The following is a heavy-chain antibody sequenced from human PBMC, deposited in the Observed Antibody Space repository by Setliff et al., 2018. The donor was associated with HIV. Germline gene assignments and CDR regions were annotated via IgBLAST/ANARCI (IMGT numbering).Heavy chain of an antibody. CDR3: ARGDSTWPTQLLDV. V-gene: IGHV4-4*02. CDR1: GGSISSFNY. CDR2: IYHTGSI. Sequence: SETLSLTCAVSGGSISSFNYWSWVRQSPEKGLEWIGEIYHTGSINHNPSLRSRVTMSVDKSKNQFSLKLASVTAADTAVYYCARGDSTWPTQLLDVWGKGTTVTVSS. J-gene: IGHJ6*04. D-gene: IGHD2-2*01.